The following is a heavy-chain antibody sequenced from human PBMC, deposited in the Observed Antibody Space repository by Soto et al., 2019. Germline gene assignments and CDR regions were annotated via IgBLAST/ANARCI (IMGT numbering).Heavy chain of an antibody. CDR2: ISGSGGST. CDR1: GFTFSSYA. J-gene: IGHJ6*03. Sequence: AGGSLRLSCAASGFTFSSYAMGWVRQAPGKGLEWVSAISGSGGSTYYADTVKGRFTISRDNSKNTLYLQMNSLRAEDTAVYYCAKGGKKKTTVVVVAANYYYYYMDVWGKGTTVTVSS. V-gene: IGHV3-23*01. CDR3: AKGGKKKTTVVVVAANYYYYYMDV. D-gene: IGHD2-15*01.